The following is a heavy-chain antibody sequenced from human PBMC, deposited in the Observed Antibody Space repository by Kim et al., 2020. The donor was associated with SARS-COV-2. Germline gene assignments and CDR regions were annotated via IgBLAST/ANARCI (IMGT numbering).Heavy chain of an antibody. CDR2: FQHGGKI. CDR1: GDYVTSCGSD. D-gene: IGHD3-3*01. J-gene: IGHJ6*02. Sequence: SETLSLSCIVSGDYVTSCGSDCGWIRQSLGKGLEWIGSFQHGGKIYYKPSLKSRVTISVYTSKNLLSLKLTSVTAADSAGYYCQRGFWSSTAIDDWGQGTTVTVSS. V-gene: IGHV4-39*01. CDR3: QRGFWSSTAIDD.